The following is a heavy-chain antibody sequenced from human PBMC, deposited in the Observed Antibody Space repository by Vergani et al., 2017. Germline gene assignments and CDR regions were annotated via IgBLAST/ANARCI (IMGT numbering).Heavy chain of an antibody. CDR1: GFTFSTYD. V-gene: IGHV3-30*02. CDR3: AKAGTKWGELYFDY. CDR2: IRYDGSSK. D-gene: IGHD1-14*01. J-gene: IGHJ4*02. Sequence: QVQLVESGGGVVQPGGSLRLSCAASGFTFSTYDMHWVRQAPGKGLEWVAFIRYDGSSKYYADSVKGRFTISRDNSKNTLYLQMNSLRAEDTAVYYCAKAGTKWGELYFDYWGQGTLVTVSS.